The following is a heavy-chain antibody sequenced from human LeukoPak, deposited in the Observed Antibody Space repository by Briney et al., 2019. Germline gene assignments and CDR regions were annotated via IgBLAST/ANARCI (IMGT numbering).Heavy chain of an antibody. D-gene: IGHD2-2*01. CDR1: GGTFSSYA. CDR3: ARGYCSSTSCAIGGQDFRFDP. Sequence: ASVKVSCKASGGTFSSYAISWVRQAPGQGLEWMGGIIPIFGTANYAQKFQGRVTITADESTSTAYMELSSLRSEDTAVYYCARGYCSSTSCAIGGQDFRFDPWGQGTLVTVSS. V-gene: IGHV1-69*13. CDR2: IIPIFGTA. J-gene: IGHJ5*02.